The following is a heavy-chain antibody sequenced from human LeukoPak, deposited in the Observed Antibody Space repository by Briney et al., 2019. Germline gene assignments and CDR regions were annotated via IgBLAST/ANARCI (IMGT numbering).Heavy chain of an antibody. CDR1: GFIVSRNY. J-gene: IGHJ4*02. D-gene: IGHD3-10*01. CDR3: AGFVRGLPH. Sequence: GGSPRLSCAASGFIVSRNYMSWVGQARGKGLEWVSVIYDGNTYYADSVKGRFTISRDNSKNTLYLQMNSLRAEDTAIYYCAGFVRGLPHWGQGPLVTVSS. V-gene: IGHV3-53*01. CDR2: IYDGNT.